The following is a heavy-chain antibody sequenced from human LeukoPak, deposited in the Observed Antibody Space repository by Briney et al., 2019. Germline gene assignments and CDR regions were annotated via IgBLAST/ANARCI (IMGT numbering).Heavy chain of an antibody. CDR2: ISSSGITR. CDR3: ARDRVAATVGDAFDI. J-gene: IGHJ3*02. V-gene: IGHV3-48*02. CDR1: TYTYSTYS. D-gene: IGHD1-26*01. Sequence: GGSLSLSCAASTYTYSTYSMNWVRQAPGKGLEWVSYISSSGITRYYADSVKGRFTISRDNAKNSLYLQLNSLRDEDTAVYYCARDRVAATVGDAFDIWGQGARVTVSS.